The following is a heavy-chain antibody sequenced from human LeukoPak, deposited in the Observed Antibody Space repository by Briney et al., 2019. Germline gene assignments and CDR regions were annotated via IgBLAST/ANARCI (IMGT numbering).Heavy chain of an antibody. CDR3: AKGENTDWELQYAFDI. CDR2: IIPIFGTA. CDR1: GYTFSSYA. D-gene: IGHD1-26*01. Sequence: ASVKVSCKASGYTFSSYAISWVRQAPGQGLEWMGGIIPIFGTANYAQKFQGRVTITADESTSTAYMELSSLRSEDTAAYYCAKGENTDWELQYAFDIWGQGTMVTVSS. J-gene: IGHJ3*02. V-gene: IGHV1-69*13.